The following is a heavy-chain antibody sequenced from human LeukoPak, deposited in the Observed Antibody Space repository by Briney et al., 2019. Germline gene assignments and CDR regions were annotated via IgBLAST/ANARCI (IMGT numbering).Heavy chain of an antibody. CDR3: AKPIDDDSSGYYKH. CDR1: GFTFSSSA. Sequence: RGSLRLSCAASGFTFSSSAMSGVRQAPGKGLGWVSALSGSGGSTYYADSVKGRFTISRDNSKNRLYLQMNSLRAEDTAVYYCAKPIDDDSSGYYKHWGQGTLVTVSS. D-gene: IGHD3-22*01. J-gene: IGHJ4*02. CDR2: LSGSGGST. V-gene: IGHV3-23*01.